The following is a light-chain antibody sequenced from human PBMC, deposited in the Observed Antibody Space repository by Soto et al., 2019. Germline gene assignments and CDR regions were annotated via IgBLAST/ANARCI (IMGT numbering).Light chain of an antibody. CDR2: GNS. V-gene: IGLV1-40*01. Sequence: QSLLTLPPSVSGAPGRRATISCTGSSSNIGAGYDEHWYQQLPGTAPKLLIYGNSNRPSGVPDRFSGSKSGTSASLAITGLQAEDEADYYCKSFDSSLSAYVFGTGTKVTVL. CDR3: KSFDSSLSAYV. CDR1: SSNIGAGYD. J-gene: IGLJ1*01.